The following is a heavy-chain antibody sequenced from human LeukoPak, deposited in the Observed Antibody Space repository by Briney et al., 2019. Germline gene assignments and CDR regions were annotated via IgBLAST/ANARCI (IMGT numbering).Heavy chain of an antibody. D-gene: IGHD2-15*01. CDR2: IYPGDSAT. Sequence: GESLKISCKGSGYSFTSYWIGWVRQMPGKGLEWMGIIYPGDSATIYSPSFQGQVTISADKSISTAYLQWSSLKASDTAMYYCARHVPLLRADYYYMDVWGKGTTVTVSS. CDR1: GYSFTSYW. J-gene: IGHJ6*03. V-gene: IGHV5-51*01. CDR3: ARHVPLLRADYYYMDV.